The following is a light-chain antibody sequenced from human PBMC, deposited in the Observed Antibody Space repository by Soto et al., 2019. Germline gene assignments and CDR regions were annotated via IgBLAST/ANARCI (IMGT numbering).Light chain of an antibody. CDR3: SSFTSSSSLV. J-gene: IGLJ1*01. Sequence: QSALTQPASVSGSPGQSITISCTGTSSDVGGYNYVSWYQQHPGKAPKLMIYEVTNRPSGVSNRFSGSKSGNTASLTISGLQAEDEADYYCSSFTSSSSLVFGIGTKLTV. CDR1: SSDVGGYNY. V-gene: IGLV2-14*01. CDR2: EVT.